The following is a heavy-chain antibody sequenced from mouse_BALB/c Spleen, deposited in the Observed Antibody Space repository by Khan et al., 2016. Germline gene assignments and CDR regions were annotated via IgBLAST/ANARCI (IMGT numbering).Heavy chain of an antibody. J-gene: IGHJ4*01. CDR1: GYSITSDYA. CDR3: ARWDGPAMDY. Sequence: EVQLQESGPGLVKPSQSLSLTCTVTGYSITSDYAWNWIRQFPGNKLEWMGYISYSGSTSYNPSPKSRISITRDTSKNQFFLQLNSVTTADTATYYCARWDGPAMDYWGQGTSVTVSS. CDR2: ISYSGST. D-gene: IGHD4-1*01. V-gene: IGHV3-2*02.